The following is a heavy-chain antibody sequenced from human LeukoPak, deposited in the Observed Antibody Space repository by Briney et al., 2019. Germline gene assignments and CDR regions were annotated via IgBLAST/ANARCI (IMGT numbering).Heavy chain of an antibody. D-gene: IGHD7-27*01. CDR1: GFTSSSYT. CDR2: ISYSGSYL. J-gene: IGHJ4*02. V-gene: IGHV3-21*06. CDR3: ARGSNWSYDY. Sequence: GGSLRLSCAASGFTSSSYTMYWVRHAPRKGQGWVSSISYSGSYLYYPDSVKGRFTTSRDNAKNSLYLQMNSLRAEDTAVYYCARGSNWSYDYWGQGTLVTVSS.